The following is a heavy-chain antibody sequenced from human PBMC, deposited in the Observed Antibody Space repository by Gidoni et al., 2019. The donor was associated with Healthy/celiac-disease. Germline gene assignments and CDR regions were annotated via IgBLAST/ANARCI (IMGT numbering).Heavy chain of an antibody. D-gene: IGHD3-10*01. CDR1: GFPFSRYS. CDR2: ISSSSSYI. J-gene: IGHJ6*02. V-gene: IGHV3-21*01. Sequence: EVQLVQSGGGLVKPGGSLSLSCAASGFPFSRYSMTWVRQAPGKGLEWVSSISSSSSYIYYADSVKGRFTISRDNAKNSLYLQMNSLRAEDTAVYYCARATMAETMVRGAESWRYGMDVWGQGTTVTVSS. CDR3: ARATMAETMVRGAESWRYGMDV.